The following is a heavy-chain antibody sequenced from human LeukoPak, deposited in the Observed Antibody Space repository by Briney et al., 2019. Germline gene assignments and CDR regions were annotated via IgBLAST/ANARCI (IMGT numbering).Heavy chain of an antibody. CDR1: GFTFSSYA. Sequence: PVRSLRLSCAPSGFTFSSYAMSFVPQAPGKWLDWGSAITVSGGSTYYADSVKGRFTISRENAKNSLYLQMHSLRAQDTALYSCASVDYYGSGNYYNDVDYWGQGTLVTVSS. V-gene: IGHV3-23*01. D-gene: IGHD3-10*01. CDR3: ASVDYYGSGNYYNDVDY. CDR2: ITVSGGST. J-gene: IGHJ4*02.